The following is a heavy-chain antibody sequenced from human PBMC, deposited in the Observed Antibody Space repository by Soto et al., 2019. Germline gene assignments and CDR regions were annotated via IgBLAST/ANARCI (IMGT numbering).Heavy chain of an antibody. CDR3: AIPSGYFSGVPSGYYYMDV. CDR1: GGSISSSSYY. V-gene: IGHV4-39*01. CDR2: IYYSGST. Sequence: ASETLSLTCTVSGGSISSSSYYWGWIRQPPGKGLEWIGSIYYSGSTYYNPSLKSRVTISVDTSKNQFSLKLSSVTAADTAVYYCAIPSGYFSGVPSGYYYMDVWGKGTTVTVSS. D-gene: IGHD3-3*01. J-gene: IGHJ6*03.